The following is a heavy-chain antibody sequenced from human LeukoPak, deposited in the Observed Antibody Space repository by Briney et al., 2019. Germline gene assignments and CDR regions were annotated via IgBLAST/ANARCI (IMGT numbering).Heavy chain of an antibody. J-gene: IGHJ4*02. V-gene: IGHV3-11*04. CDR1: GFTFSDYF. CDR3: ATSQSSVAGIIGD. D-gene: IGHD6-19*01. Sequence: GGSLRLSCAASGFTFSDYFMTLIRQAPGKGLEWVSYISGSDSNKYYADSVKGRFTISRDNAKNSLYLQMNSLRVEDTAVYYCATSQSSVAGIIGDWGQGTLVTVSS. CDR2: ISGSDSNK.